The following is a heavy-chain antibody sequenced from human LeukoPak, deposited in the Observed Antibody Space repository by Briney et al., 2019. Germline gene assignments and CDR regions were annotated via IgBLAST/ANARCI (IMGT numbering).Heavy chain of an antibody. V-gene: IGHV5-10-1*01. J-gene: IGHJ4*02. CDR1: GYNFTNYW. Sequence: GESLKISCKGSGYNFTNYWISWVRQMPGKGLEWMGTIDPSDSYNNYSPSFQGHVTISADKSISTAYLQWSSLKASDTSMYYCGRGYSGSQFDYWGQGTLVTVSS. CDR2: IDPSDSYN. D-gene: IGHD6-13*01. CDR3: GRGYSGSQFDY.